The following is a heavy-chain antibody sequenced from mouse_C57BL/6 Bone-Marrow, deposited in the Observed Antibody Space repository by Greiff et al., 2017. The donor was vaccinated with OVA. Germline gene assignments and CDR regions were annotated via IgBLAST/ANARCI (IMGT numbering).Heavy chain of an antibody. J-gene: IGHJ3*01. V-gene: IGHV3-6*01. D-gene: IGHD3-2*02. CDR1: GYSITSGYY. Sequence: DVKLQESGPGLVKPSQSLSLTCSVTGYSITSGYYWNWIRQFPGNKLEWMGYISYDGSNNYNPSLKNRISITRDTSKNQFFLKLNSVTTEDTATYYCARPSSGSWFAYWGQGTLVTVSA. CDR2: ISYDGSN. CDR3: ARPSSGSWFAY.